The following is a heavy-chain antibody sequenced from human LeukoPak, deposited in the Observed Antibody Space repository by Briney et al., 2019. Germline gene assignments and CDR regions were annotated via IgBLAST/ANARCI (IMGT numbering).Heavy chain of an antibody. CDR1: GYTFTDFY. CDR3: ARVRYRLAETYIDY. J-gene: IGHJ4*02. Sequence: ASVKVSCKPSGYTFTDFYIHWVRQAPGQGLEWMGWINPNSGDTNYAQKFQGRVTMTRDTSISTAYMELSRLRSDDTAVYYCARVRYRLAETYIDYWGQGTLVTVSS. V-gene: IGHV1-2*02. CDR2: INPNSGDT. D-gene: IGHD3-16*01.